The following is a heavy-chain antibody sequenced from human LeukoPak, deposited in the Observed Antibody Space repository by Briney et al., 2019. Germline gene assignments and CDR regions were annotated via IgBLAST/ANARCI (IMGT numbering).Heavy chain of an antibody. Sequence: PSETLSVICAVYGGSFSGYYWSWIRQPPGKGLEWIGEIHHSGSTNYNPSLKSRVTISVDTSKNQFSLKLSSVTAADTAVYYCARNVRYCSSTICSPAWFDPWGQGTLVTVSS. J-gene: IGHJ5*02. CDR2: IHHSGST. V-gene: IGHV4-34*01. CDR1: GGSFSGYY. D-gene: IGHD2-2*01. CDR3: ARNVRYCSSTICSPAWFDP.